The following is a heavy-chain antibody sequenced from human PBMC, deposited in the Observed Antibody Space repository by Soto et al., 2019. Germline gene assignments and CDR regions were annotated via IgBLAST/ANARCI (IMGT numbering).Heavy chain of an antibody. V-gene: IGHV4-34*01. D-gene: IGHD3-3*02. J-gene: IGHJ4*02. Sequence: SETLSLTCAVYGGSFSGYYWSWIRQPPGKGLEWIGEINHSGSTNYNPSLKSRVTISVDTSKNQFSLKLSSVTAADTAVYYCARGVLSDFGVVPDYWGQGTLVTVSS. CDR2: INHSGST. CDR1: GGSFSGYY. CDR3: ARGVLSDFGVVPDY.